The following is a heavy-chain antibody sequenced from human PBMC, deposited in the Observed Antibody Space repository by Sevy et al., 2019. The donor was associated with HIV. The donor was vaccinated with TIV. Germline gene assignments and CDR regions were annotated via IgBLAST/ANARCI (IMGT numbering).Heavy chain of an antibody. J-gene: IGHJ4*02. CDR3: ARDSALAY. CDR1: GFTFSNSG. Sequence: GGSLRLSCAASGFTFSNSGMNWVRQAPGKGPEWVSYIGTTGGRTYYEVSVKGRFTISRDNAKNSLYLQMNSLRDDDTAVYYCARDSALAYWGQGTLVTVSS. V-gene: IGHV3-48*02. CDR2: IGTTGGRT.